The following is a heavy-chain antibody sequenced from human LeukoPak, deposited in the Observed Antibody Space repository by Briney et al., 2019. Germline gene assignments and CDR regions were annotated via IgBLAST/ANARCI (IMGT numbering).Heavy chain of an antibody. D-gene: IGHD3-22*01. CDR2: ISSSSSYI. CDR1: GFTFSDHH. V-gene: IGHV3-21*01. CDR3: ARDRSPDYDSSGYPSDY. J-gene: IGHJ4*02. Sequence: GGSLRLSCAASGFTFSDHHMDWVRQAPGKGLEWVSSISSSSSYIYYADSVKGRFTISRDNAKNSLYLQMNSLRAEDTAVYYCARDRSPDYDSSGYPSDYWGQGTLVTVSS.